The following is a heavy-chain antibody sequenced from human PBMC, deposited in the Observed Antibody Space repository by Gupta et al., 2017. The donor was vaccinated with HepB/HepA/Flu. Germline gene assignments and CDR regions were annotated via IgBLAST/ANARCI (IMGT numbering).Heavy chain of an antibody. Sequence: QVQLVQSGAEMKKPGASVKVSCPASGYTFTDYYMHWVRQAPGQGLEWMGWINLNSGGTDYAQKFQGRVTMTRDTSITTAYLELSRLTSDDTAVYFCSRGRAYGSVGGSWGQGTLVTVSS. CDR2: INLNSGGT. CDR3: SRGRAYGSVGGS. D-gene: IGHD3-10*01. V-gene: IGHV1-2*02. CDR1: GYTFTDYY. J-gene: IGHJ5*02.